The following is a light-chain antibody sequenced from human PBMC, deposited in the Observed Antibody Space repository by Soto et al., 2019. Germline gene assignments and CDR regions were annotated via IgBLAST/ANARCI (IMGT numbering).Light chain of an antibody. J-gene: IGKJ5*01. V-gene: IGKV3-15*01. CDR3: QQYNNWPIT. CDR1: ESVSSY. CDR2: DAS. Sequence: EIEMTQSPATLSLAPGERVTLCFRASESVSSYLAWYQQKPGQAPRLLIYDASTRATGIPARFSGSGSGTEFTLTISSLQSEDFAVYYCQQYNNWPITFGQGTRLEIK.